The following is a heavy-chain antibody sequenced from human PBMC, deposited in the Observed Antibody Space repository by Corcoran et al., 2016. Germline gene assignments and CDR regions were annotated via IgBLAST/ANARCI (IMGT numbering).Heavy chain of an antibody. J-gene: IGHJ3*02. CDR2: IYYSGST. CDR3: ARAKTYYYDSSGYPPPVDAFDI. D-gene: IGHD3-22*01. CDR1: GGSISSSSYY. Sequence: QLQLQESGPGLVKPSETLSLTCTVSGGSISSSSYYWGWIRQPPGKGREWIGSIYYSGSTYYNPSLKSRVTISVDTSKNQFSLKLSSVTAADTAVYYCARAKTYYYDSSGYPPPVDAFDIWGQGTMVTVSS. V-gene: IGHV4-39*07.